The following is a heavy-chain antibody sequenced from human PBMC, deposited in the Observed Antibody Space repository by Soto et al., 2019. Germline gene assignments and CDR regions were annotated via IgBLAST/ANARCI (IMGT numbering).Heavy chain of an antibody. CDR3: GTMPIVVEPAPMDV. J-gene: IGHJ6*02. V-gene: IGHV4-30-4*01. CDR2: IYYSGST. D-gene: IGHD2-2*01. Sequence: PSETLSLTCTVSGGSISSGDDYWSWIRQPPGKGLEWIGYIYYSGSTSYNASLKSRTSISADPSNNQFSLKLHSLTAADTAVYFCGTMPIVVEPAPMDVWGPGTSVTVSS. CDR1: GGSISSGDDY.